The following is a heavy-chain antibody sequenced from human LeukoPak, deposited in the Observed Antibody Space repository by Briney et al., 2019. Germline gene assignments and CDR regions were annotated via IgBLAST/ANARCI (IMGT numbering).Heavy chain of an antibody. CDR3: ARIVSFEVVTSPRAFDI. CDR2: MNPNSGNT. CDR1: GYTFSSHD. Sequence: ASVRVSCKASGYTFSSHDISWVRQAAGQGLEWMGWMNPNSGNTGFANNFQGRATITRDTSISTAYMELSSLRSEDTGTYYCARIVSFEVVTSPRAFDIWGQGTVVTVSS. V-gene: IGHV1-8*01. J-gene: IGHJ3*02. D-gene: IGHD3-3*01.